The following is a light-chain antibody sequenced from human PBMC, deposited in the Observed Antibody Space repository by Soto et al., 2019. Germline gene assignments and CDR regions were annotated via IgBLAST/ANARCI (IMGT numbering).Light chain of an antibody. Sequence: EIVLTQSPGTLSLSPGERATLSCRASQSVSSSYSAWYQQKPGQAPRLLIYGASSRATGIPDRFSGSGSGTDFTLTISRLEPEAFAVYYCQQYGSSPRTFGQGTKVEIK. CDR3: QQYGSSPRT. J-gene: IGKJ1*01. V-gene: IGKV3-20*01. CDR2: GAS. CDR1: QSVSSSY.